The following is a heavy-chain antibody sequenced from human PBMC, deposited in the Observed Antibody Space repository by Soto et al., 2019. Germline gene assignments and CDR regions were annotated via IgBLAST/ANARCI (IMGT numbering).Heavy chain of an antibody. CDR2: INHSGST. J-gene: IGHJ4*02. D-gene: IGHD3-9*01. Sequence: PSETLSLTCAVYGGPFSDYYWSWIRQPPEKGLEWIGEINHSGSTNYNPSLKRRVSISVDTSKNQFSLKMSSVTAADTAVYYCARLALDYDILTGYFDYWGQGTLVTVSS. CDR3: ARLALDYDILTGYFDY. V-gene: IGHV4-34*01. CDR1: GGPFSDYY.